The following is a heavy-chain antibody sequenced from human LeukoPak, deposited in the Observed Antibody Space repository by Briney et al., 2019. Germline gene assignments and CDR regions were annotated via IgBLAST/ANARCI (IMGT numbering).Heavy chain of an antibody. Sequence: PGGSLRLSCAASGFTFSNYGMHWVRQAPGKGLEWVAFIRYDGSNTYYADSVKGRFTISRDNSKNTLYLQMNSLRAEDTAVYYCAKGGSSYSYSCDYWGQGTLVTVSS. V-gene: IGHV3-30*02. CDR1: GFTFSNYG. CDR3: AKGGSSYSYSCDY. CDR2: IRYDGSNT. J-gene: IGHJ4*02. D-gene: IGHD6-13*01.